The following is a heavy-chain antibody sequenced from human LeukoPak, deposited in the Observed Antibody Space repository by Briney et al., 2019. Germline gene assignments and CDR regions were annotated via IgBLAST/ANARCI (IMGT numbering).Heavy chain of an antibody. D-gene: IGHD3-3*01. Sequence: GGSLRLSCAASGFTFTNYWMSWVRQAPGKGLEGVANIKQDGSEKYHVDSVKGRFTISRDNAKSSLYLQMNSLRAEDTAVYYCARGGGDFWSAYYSGYYFDYWGQGTLVTVSS. CDR3: ARGGGDFWSAYYSGYYFDY. CDR2: IKQDGSEK. CDR1: GFTFTNYW. V-gene: IGHV3-7*01. J-gene: IGHJ4*02.